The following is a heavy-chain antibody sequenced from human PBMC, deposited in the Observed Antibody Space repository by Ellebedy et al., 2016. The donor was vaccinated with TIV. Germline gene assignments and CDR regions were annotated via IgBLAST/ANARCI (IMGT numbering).Heavy chain of an antibody. CDR1: GFTFSNYG. CDR2: VSSEGSVQ. J-gene: IGHJ2*01. D-gene: IGHD1-1*01. CDR3: AKEPKVHAGPWYFDL. V-gene: IGHV3-30*18. Sequence: GESLKISCAASGFTFSNYGMHSVRRAPGKGLERMAVVSSEGSVQYYRDSVKGRFTISRDNSKNTLYLQMNSPRAEDTAVYYCAKEPKVHAGPWYFDLWGRGTLVTVSS.